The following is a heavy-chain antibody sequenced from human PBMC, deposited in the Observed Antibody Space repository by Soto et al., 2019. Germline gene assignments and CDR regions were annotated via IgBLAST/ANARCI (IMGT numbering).Heavy chain of an antibody. CDR3: ARLHNVELRRGRAFDI. J-gene: IGHJ3*02. CDR1: GGSFSGYF. D-gene: IGHD1-7*01. Sequence: SETLSLTCAVYGGSFSGYFWSWIRQSPGMGLEWIGEINRGGSTFYNPSLKTRVTILMDTSKNQLSLKLSSVTAADTALYYCARLHNVELRRGRAFDIWGQGTMVIVSS. CDR2: INRGGST. V-gene: IGHV4-34*01.